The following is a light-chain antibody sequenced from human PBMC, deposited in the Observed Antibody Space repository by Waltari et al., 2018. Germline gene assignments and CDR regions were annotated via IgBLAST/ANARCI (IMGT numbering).Light chain of an antibody. Sequence: SYELTPTPSVSVSPGQTARITCSGHELPRKYAYWFQQKSGQAPRLVIYEDTKRPSGIPERFSGSSSGTVATLTITGAQVDDEADYYCYSSDSTGLRVFGGGTTVVVL. CDR1: ELPRKY. CDR3: YSSDSTGLRV. CDR2: EDT. J-gene: IGLJ1*01. V-gene: IGLV3-10*01.